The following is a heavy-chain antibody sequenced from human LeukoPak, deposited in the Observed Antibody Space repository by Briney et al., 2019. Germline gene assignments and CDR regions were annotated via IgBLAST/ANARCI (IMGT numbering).Heavy chain of an antibody. V-gene: IGHV1-24*01. J-gene: IGHJ6*02. CDR2: FDPEDGET. CDR1: GYTLTELS. CDR3: ATFLFSGNLYGMDV. D-gene: IGHD3-9*01. Sequence: GASVKVSCKVSGYTLTELSMHWVRQAPGKGLEWMGGFDPEDGETIYAQKFQGGVTMTEDTSTDTAYMELSSLRSEDTAVYYCATFLFSGNLYGMDVWGQGTTVTVSS.